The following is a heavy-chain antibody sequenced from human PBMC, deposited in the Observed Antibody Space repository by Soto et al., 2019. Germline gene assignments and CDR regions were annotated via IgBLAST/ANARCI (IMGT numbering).Heavy chain of an antibody. V-gene: IGHV3-33*01. Sequence: PGGSLRLSCVACGFTFRTYGMHWVRQAPGKGLEWVANIWFDGNKKFYADSVKGRFSISRDNSNSTVFLQMNNLSPEDTAMYYCARDRKWELNFDYWGQGTQVTVSS. CDR3: ARDRKWELNFDY. CDR1: GFTFRTYG. J-gene: IGHJ4*02. CDR2: IWFDGNKK. D-gene: IGHD1-26*01.